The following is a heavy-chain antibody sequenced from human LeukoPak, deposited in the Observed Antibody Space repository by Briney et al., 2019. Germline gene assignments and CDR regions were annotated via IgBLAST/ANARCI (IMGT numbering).Heavy chain of an antibody. J-gene: IGHJ4*02. CDR2: IYYSGST. V-gene: IGHV4-39*01. CDR1: GGSISSSSYY. D-gene: IGHD3-10*01. Sequence: SETLSLTCTVSGGSISSSSYYWGWIRQPPGKGLEWIGSIYYSGSTYYNPSLKSRVTISVDTSKNQFSLKLSSVTAADTAVYYCASRGLSGLGFDYWGQGTLVTVSS. CDR3: ASRGLSGLGFDY.